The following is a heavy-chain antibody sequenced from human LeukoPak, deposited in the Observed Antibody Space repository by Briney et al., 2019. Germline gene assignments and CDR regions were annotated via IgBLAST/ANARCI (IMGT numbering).Heavy chain of an antibody. J-gene: IGHJ4*02. Sequence: GASVKVSCQTSGYTFTSYGINWVRQAPGQGLEWMGWISGYNGNTNYAQILQGRVTMTEDTSTDTAYMELSSLRSEDTAVYYCATAGLYGVHYWGQGTLVTVSS. CDR3: ATAGLYGVHY. D-gene: IGHD4-17*01. CDR1: GYTFTSYG. V-gene: IGHV1-18*01. CDR2: ISGYNGNT.